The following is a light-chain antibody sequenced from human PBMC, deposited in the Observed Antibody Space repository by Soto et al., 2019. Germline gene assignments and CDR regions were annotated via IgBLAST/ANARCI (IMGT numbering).Light chain of an antibody. CDR1: SSNIGSNT. Sequence: QSVLTQPPSASGTPGQRVTISCSGSSSNIGSNTVNWYQQRPGTAPKPLTYSNNQRPSGVPDRFSGSKSGTSASLAISGLQSEDEADYYCAAWDDSLNGVVFGGGTKLTVL. V-gene: IGLV1-44*01. J-gene: IGLJ2*01. CDR3: AAWDDSLNGVV. CDR2: SNN.